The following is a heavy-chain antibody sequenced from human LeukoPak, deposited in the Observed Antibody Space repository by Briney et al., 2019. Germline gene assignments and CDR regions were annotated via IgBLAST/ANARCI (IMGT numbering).Heavy chain of an antibody. CDR3: AKVSEEGGDYLSAKGDLDY. J-gene: IGHJ4*02. CDR2: ISGSGGST. D-gene: IGHD4-17*01. CDR1: GFTFSSYA. Sequence: GSLRLSCAASGFTFSSYAMSWVRQAPGKGLEWVSAISGSGGSTYYADSVKGRFTISRDNSKNTLYLQMNSLRAEDTAVYYCAKVSEEGGDYLSAKGDLDYWGQGTLVTVSS. V-gene: IGHV3-23*01.